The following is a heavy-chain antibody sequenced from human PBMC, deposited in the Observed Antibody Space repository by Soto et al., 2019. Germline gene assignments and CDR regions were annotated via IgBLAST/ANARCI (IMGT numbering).Heavy chain of an antibody. CDR1: GYTFTSYY. J-gene: IGHJ4*02. CDR3: ARARRTAMVKVKYYFDY. Sequence: ASVKVSCKASGYTFTSYYMHWVRQAPGQGLEWMGIINPSGGSTSYAQKFQGRVTMTRDTSTSTVYTELSSLRSEDTAVYYCARARRTAMVKVKYYFDYWGQGTLVTVSS. D-gene: IGHD5-18*01. CDR2: INPSGGST. V-gene: IGHV1-46*01.